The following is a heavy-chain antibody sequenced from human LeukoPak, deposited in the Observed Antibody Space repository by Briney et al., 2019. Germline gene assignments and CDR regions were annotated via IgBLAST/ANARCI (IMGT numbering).Heavy chain of an antibody. Sequence: HPGGSLRLSCAATGFTFSNFAMHWVRQAPGKGLEWVAVVSYDGSYKYYADSVKGRFTISRDNSKNTLYLQMNSLRAEDTAVYYCARGAKEYYYGSGSYYYYMDVWGKGTTVTVSS. CDR1: GFTFSNFA. J-gene: IGHJ6*03. D-gene: IGHD3-10*01. V-gene: IGHV3-30*04. CDR3: ARGAKEYYYGSGSYYYYMDV. CDR2: VSYDGSYK.